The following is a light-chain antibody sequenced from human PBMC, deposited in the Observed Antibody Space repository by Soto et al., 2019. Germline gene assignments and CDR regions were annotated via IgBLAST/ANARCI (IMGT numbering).Light chain of an antibody. CDR1: SGSVSTNYY. Sequence: QAVVTQEPSFSVSPGGTVTFTCGLSSGSVSTNYYPSWYQQTPGQAPRTLIYNTNSRSSGVPDRFSGSILGNKAALTITGAQADDESDYYCVLYMGLGISVFGGGTRSPS. CDR3: VLYMGLGISV. J-gene: IGLJ2*01. CDR2: NTN. V-gene: IGLV8-61*01.